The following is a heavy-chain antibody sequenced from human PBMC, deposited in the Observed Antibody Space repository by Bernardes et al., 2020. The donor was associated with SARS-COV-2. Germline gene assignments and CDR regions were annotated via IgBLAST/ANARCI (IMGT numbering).Heavy chain of an antibody. V-gene: IGHV4-4*07. D-gene: IGHD5-12*01. J-gene: IGHJ4*02. Sequence: SEPLSLTYTVYGGAISSDYCSCIRKHAGEALERIGRIYRTRTTNYNPSLKSRVTTSVDTSSNQFSLKVTSVTAADTAVYNCARDSGNIVTPTERVDYWGQGTLVTVSS. CDR3: ARDSGNIVTPTERVDY. CDR2: IYRTRTT. CDR1: GGAISSDY.